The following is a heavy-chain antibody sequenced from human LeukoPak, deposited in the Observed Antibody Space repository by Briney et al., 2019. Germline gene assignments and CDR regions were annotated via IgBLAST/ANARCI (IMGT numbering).Heavy chain of an antibody. CDR1: GDSISSYY. V-gene: IGHV4-4*07. J-gene: IGHJ5*02. CDR2: IYTSGST. D-gene: IGHD3-3*01. CDR3: ARDWYYDFWSGGPFDP. Sequence: PSETLSLTCTVSGDSISSYYWSWIRQPAGKRLEWIGRIYTSGSTNYNPSLKSRVTMSVDTSKNQFSLKLSSVTAADTAVYYCARDWYYDFWSGGPFDPWGQGTVVTVSS.